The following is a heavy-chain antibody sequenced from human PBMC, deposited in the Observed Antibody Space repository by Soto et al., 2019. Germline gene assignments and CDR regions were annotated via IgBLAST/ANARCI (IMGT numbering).Heavy chain of an antibody. CDR3: ARWSDYRAAGP. CDR2: IWYDGSNK. CDR1: GFTFSSHG. D-gene: IGHD4-4*01. V-gene: IGHV3-33*01. Sequence: QVQLVESGGGVVQPGRSLRLSCAASGFTFSSHGMHWVRQAPGKGLEWVAVIWYDGSNKYYADSVKGRFTISRDNSKNMLYLQLNRLRAEDTAVYYCARWSDYRAAGPWGQGTLVTVSS. J-gene: IGHJ5*02.